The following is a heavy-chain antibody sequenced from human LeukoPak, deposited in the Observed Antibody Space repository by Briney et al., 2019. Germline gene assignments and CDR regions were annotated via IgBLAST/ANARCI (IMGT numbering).Heavy chain of an antibody. J-gene: IGHJ4*02. CDR1: GGSFSGYY. CDR2: INHSGST. Sequence: SETLSLTCAVYGGSFSGYYWSWIRQPPGKGLEWIGEINHSGSTNYNPSLKGRATISVDTSKNQFSLKLSSVTAADTAVYYCAIEAACTSDFDYWGQGTLVTVSS. D-gene: IGHD2-8*01. V-gene: IGHV4-34*01. CDR3: AIEAACTSDFDY.